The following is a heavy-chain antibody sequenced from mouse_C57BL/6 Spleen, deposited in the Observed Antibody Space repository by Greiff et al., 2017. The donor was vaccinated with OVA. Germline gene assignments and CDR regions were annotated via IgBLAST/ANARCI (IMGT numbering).Heavy chain of an antibody. CDR3: TREDSNWYFDV. D-gene: IGHD2-5*01. CDR1: GFTFSSYA. Sequence: DVMLVESGEGLVKPGGSLKLSCAASGFTFSSYAMSWVRQTPEKRLEWVAYISSGGDYIYYADTVKGRFTISRDNARNTLYLQMSSLKSEDTAMYYCTREDSNWYFDVWGTGTTVTVSS. J-gene: IGHJ1*03. V-gene: IGHV5-9-1*02. CDR2: ISSGGDYI.